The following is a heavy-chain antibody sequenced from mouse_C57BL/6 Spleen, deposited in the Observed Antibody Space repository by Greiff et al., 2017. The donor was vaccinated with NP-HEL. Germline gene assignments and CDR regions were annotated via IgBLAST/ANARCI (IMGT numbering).Heavy chain of an antibody. J-gene: IGHJ2*01. V-gene: IGHV5-4*01. Sequence: EVMLVESGGGLVKPGGSLKLSCAASGFTFSSYAMSWVRQTPEKRLEWVATISDGGSYTYYPDNVKGRFTISRDNAKNNLYLQMSHLKSEDTAMYYCARDGTGSNFDYWGQGTTLTVSS. CDR1: GFTFSSYA. CDR3: ARDGTGSNFDY. CDR2: ISDGGSYT. D-gene: IGHD4-1*01.